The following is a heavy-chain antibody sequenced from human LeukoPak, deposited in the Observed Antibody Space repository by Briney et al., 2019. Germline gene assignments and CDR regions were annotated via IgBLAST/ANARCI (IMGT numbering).Heavy chain of an antibody. Sequence: GGSLRLSCAGSGFTFTSCSLNWVRQAPGKGLELVSCISSHGNYIYYADSVKGRFTVSRDDATSSVFLQMNSLRAEDTGIYYCARDGQWDLTYYLDYWGQGFLVTVSS. CDR2: ISSHGNYI. D-gene: IGHD1-26*01. V-gene: IGHV3-21*01. J-gene: IGHJ4*02. CDR1: GFTFTSCS. CDR3: ARDGQWDLTYYLDY.